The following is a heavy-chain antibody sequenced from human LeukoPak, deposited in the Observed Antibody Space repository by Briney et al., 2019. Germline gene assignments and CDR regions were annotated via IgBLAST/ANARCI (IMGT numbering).Heavy chain of an antibody. D-gene: IGHD3-10*01. CDR1: GFTFSSYS. V-gene: IGHV3-48*02. Sequence: PGGSLRLSCAASGFTFSSYSMNWVRQAPGKGLEWVSYISSDSRTIYYADSVKGRFTISRDNAKNSLYLQMKSLRDEDTAVYYCASYGSRTSYITNYFDYWGQGTLVTVSS. J-gene: IGHJ4*02. CDR3: ASYGSRTSYITNYFDY. CDR2: ISSDSRTI.